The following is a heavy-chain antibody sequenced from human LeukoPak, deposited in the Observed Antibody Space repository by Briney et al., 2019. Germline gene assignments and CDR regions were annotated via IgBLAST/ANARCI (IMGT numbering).Heavy chain of an antibody. Sequence: GGSLRLSCAASGFTFSSYAMSWVRQAPGKGLEWVSAISGSGGSAYYADSVKGRFTISRDNSKNTLYLQMNSLRAEDTAVYYCANHYSSGWHHDYWGQGTLVTVSS. D-gene: IGHD6-19*01. CDR1: GFTFSSYA. CDR3: ANHYSSGWHHDY. CDR2: ISGSGGSA. V-gene: IGHV3-23*01. J-gene: IGHJ4*02.